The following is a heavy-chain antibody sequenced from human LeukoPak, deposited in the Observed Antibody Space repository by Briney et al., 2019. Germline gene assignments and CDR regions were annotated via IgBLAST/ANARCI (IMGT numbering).Heavy chain of an antibody. CDR1: GCTLTGYY. J-gene: IGHJ4*02. Sequence: GASVKVSCKASGCTLTGYYMHWVRQAPGQGLEWMGWINPNSGGTNYAQKFQGRVTMTRDTSISTAYMELSRLRSDDTAVYYCARDLAGRHFDYWGQGTLVTVSS. D-gene: IGHD2-15*01. CDR3: ARDLAGRHFDY. CDR2: INPNSGGT. V-gene: IGHV1-2*02.